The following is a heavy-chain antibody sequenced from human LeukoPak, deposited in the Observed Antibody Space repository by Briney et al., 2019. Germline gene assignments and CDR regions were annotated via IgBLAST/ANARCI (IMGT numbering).Heavy chain of an antibody. D-gene: IGHD2-15*01. CDR1: GFTLSAYW. Sequence: GGSLRLSCAASGFTLSAYWMTWVRQAPGKGLEWVANINRDGSQKNHVDSVKGRFTISRDNAKNSLYLQMNSLTAEDTAVYYCARDSTYSSGSRFYDRFDYWGQGTLVTVPS. J-gene: IGHJ4*02. V-gene: IGHV3-7*01. CDR2: INRDGSQK. CDR3: ARDSTYSSGSRFYDRFDY.